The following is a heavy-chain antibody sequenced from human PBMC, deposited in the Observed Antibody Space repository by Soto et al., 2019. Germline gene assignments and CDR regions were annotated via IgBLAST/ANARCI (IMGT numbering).Heavy chain of an antibody. Sequence: ASVKVSCKASGYTFTSYDINWVRQATGQGLEWMGWMNPNSGNTGYAQKFQGRVTMTRNTSISTAYMELSSLRSEDTAVYYCARWAYIGWQWRYYFDYWGQGTLVTVSS. V-gene: IGHV1-8*01. CDR2: MNPNSGNT. D-gene: IGHD6-19*01. CDR3: ARWAYIGWQWRYYFDY. CDR1: GYTFTSYD. J-gene: IGHJ4*02.